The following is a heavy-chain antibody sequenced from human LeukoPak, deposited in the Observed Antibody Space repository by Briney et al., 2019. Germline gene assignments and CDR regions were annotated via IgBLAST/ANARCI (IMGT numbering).Heavy chain of an antibody. CDR2: IYTSGST. J-gene: IGHJ4*02. V-gene: IGHV4-61*02. CDR1: GGSISSATYY. Sequence: PSETLSLTCTVSGGSISSATYYWNWIRQPAGKGLEWIGRIYTSGSTNYNPSLKSRVTISVDTSKNQFSLKLSSVTAADTAVYYCARAGYGDSDFDYWGQGTLVTVSS. D-gene: IGHD4-17*01. CDR3: ARAGYGDSDFDY.